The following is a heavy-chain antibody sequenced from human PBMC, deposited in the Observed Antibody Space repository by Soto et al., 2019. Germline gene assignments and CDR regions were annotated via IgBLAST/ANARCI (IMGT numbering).Heavy chain of an antibody. CDR3: AREKTTVAPRLDY. CDR1: RFTFSNFP. Sequence: QEQLVESGGGVLQPGRSLRLSCAASRFTFSNFPMHWVRQAPGKGLEWVAVISYDGINKYYADSVKGRFTISRDNSKNTLYLQMNSLRVEDTAVYYCAREKTTVAPRLDYWGQGTLVTVSS. CDR2: ISYDGINK. D-gene: IGHD4-17*01. V-gene: IGHV3-30-3*01. J-gene: IGHJ4*02.